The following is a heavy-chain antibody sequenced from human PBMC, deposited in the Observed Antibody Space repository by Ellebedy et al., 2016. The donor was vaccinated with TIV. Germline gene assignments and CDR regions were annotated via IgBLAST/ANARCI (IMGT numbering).Heavy chain of an antibody. D-gene: IGHD6-19*01. Sequence: EGSLRLSCAASGFTFSSYGMHWVRQAPGKGLEWVAVISYDGSNKYYADSVKGRFTISRDNSKNTLYLQMNSLRAEDTAVYYCAKVPSTSSGWDAWGQGTLVTVSS. CDR3: AKVPSTSSGWDA. CDR2: ISYDGSNK. J-gene: IGHJ5*02. V-gene: IGHV3-30*18. CDR1: GFTFSSYG.